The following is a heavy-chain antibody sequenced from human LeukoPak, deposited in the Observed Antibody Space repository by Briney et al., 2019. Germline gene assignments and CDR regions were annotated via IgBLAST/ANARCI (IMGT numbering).Heavy chain of an antibody. J-gene: IGHJ4*02. CDR3: AKRSSGWYEEY. V-gene: IGHV3-64*04. Sequence: GGSLRLSCSASGFTFSSYAMHWVRQAPGKGLEYVSAISTNGGSTYYADSVKGRFTISKDHSKNTLYLQMNSLRADDTALYYCAKRSSGWYEEYWGQGTLVTVSS. CDR2: ISTNGGST. D-gene: IGHD6-19*01. CDR1: GFTFSSYA.